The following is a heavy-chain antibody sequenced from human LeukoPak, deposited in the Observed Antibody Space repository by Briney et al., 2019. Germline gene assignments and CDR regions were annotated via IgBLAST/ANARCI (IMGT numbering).Heavy chain of an antibody. J-gene: IGHJ5*02. D-gene: IGHD3-10*01. CDR3: ARRSETPNRLDP. Sequence: SETLSLTCTVSGDSLSSGSYYWTWIRQPPGKDLEWIGYVYHNGNTNYNPSLKRRATMSVDRSKNQFSLQLSFVTAADTAVYYCARRSETPNRLDPWGQGTLVTVSS. V-gene: IGHV4-30-2*01. CDR2: VYHNGNT. CDR1: GDSLSSGSYY.